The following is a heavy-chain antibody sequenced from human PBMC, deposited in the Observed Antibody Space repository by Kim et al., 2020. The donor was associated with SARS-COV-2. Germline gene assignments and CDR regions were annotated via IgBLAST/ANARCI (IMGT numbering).Heavy chain of an antibody. CDR3: ARSTAHYDSSGYNYYYYGMDV. CDR1: GFTFSDHY. J-gene: IGHJ6*02. Sequence: GGSLRLSCAASGFTFSDHYMDWVRQAPGKGLEWVGRTRNKANSYTTEYAASVKGRFTISRDDSKNSLYLQMNSLKTEDTAVYYCARSTAHYDSSGYNYYYYGMDVWGQGTTVTVSS. D-gene: IGHD3-22*01. V-gene: IGHV3-72*01. CDR2: TRNKANSYTT.